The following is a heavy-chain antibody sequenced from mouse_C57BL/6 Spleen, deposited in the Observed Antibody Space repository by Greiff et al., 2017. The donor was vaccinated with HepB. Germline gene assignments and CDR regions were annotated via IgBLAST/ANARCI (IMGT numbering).Heavy chain of an antibody. CDR2: IYPGSGST. CDR1: GYTFTSYW. CDR3: AREGVYGSSSIYYAMDY. D-gene: IGHD1-1*01. V-gene: IGHV1-55*01. Sequence: QVQLKQPGAELVKPGASVKMSCKASGYTFTSYWITWVKQRPGQGLEWIGDIYPGSGSTNYNEKFKSKATLTVDTSSSTAYMQISSLTSEDSAVYYCAREGVYGSSSIYYAMDYWGQGTSVTVSS. J-gene: IGHJ4*01.